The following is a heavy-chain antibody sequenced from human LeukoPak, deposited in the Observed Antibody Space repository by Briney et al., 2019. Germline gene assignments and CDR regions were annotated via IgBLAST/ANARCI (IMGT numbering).Heavy chain of an antibody. J-gene: IGHJ4*02. CDR1: GFTFSSYG. CDR2: ISYDGSNK. V-gene: IGHV3-30*18. Sequence: SGGSLRLSCAASGFTFSSYGMHWVRQAPGKGLEWVAVISYDGSNKYYADSVKGRFTISRDNSKNTLYLQMNSLRAEDTAVYYCAKDSSKIRTFIVPTKGYFDYWGQGTPVTVSS. D-gene: IGHD5-12*01. CDR3: AKDSSKIRTFIVPTKGYFDY.